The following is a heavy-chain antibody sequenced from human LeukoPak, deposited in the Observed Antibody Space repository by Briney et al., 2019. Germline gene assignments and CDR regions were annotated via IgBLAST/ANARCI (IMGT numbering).Heavy chain of an antibody. V-gene: IGHV3-53*05. CDR2: IYSGGST. CDR3: AKDVDYYGSGIDY. D-gene: IGHD3-10*01. J-gene: IGHJ4*02. CDR1: GFTVSSNY. Sequence: PGGSLRLSCAASGFTVSSNYMSWVRQAPGKGLEWVSVIYSGGSTYYADSVKGRFTISRDNSKNTLYLQMNSLRAEDTAVYYCAKDVDYYGSGIDYWGQGTLVTVSS.